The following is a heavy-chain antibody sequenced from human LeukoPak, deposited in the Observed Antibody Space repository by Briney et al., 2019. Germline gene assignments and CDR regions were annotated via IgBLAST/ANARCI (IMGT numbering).Heavy chain of an antibody. CDR2: ISGSGGST. CDR3: AKSDIVVVPAATMFDY. V-gene: IGHV3-23*01. CDR1: GFTFSSYA. D-gene: IGHD2-2*01. Sequence: GGSLRLSCAASGFTFSSYAMSWVRQAPGKGLEWVSAISGSGGSTYYADSVKGPFTISRDNSKNTLYLQMNSLRAEDTAVYYCAKSDIVVVPAATMFDYWGQGTLVTVSS. J-gene: IGHJ4*02.